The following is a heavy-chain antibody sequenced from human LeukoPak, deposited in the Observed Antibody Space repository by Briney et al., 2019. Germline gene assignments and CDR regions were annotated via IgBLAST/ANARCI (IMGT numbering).Heavy chain of an antibody. Sequence: SETLSLTCTVCGGAISSYYWSWIRQPTGKGLEWIGYMYYSGSTNYNRSLKSRVNISVDTSKTQFSLKLSSVTAADTAVYYCARGTRRRYYDSSGYHLGAFDIWGQGTMVTVSS. D-gene: IGHD3-22*01. J-gene: IGHJ3*02. CDR3: ARGTRRRYYDSSGYHLGAFDI. CDR1: GGAISSYY. V-gene: IGHV4-59*01. CDR2: MYYSGST.